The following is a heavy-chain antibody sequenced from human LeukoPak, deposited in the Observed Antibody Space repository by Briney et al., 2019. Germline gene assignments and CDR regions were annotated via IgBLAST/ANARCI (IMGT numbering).Heavy chain of an antibody. J-gene: IGHJ4*02. CDR2: ISSSSSTI. CDR3: ARGFNSLWQQRAFDY. D-gene: IGHD6-13*01. Sequence: PGGSLRLSCAASGFTFSSYSMNWVRQAPGKGLEWVSYISSSSSTIYYADSVKGRFTISRDNAKNSLYLQMNSLRAEDTAVYYCARGFNSLWQQRAFDYWGQGTLVTVSS. V-gene: IGHV3-48*04. CDR1: GFTFSSYS.